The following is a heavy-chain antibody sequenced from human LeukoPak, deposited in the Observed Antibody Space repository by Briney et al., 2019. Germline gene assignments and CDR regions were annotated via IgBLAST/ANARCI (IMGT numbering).Heavy chain of an antibody. CDR3: ARRAYSGSYYYFDN. CDR1: GFTFSSYR. J-gene: IGHJ4*02. CDR2: INSDGTTT. D-gene: IGHD1-26*01. Sequence: GGSLRLSCAASGFTFSSYRMHWVRQAPGKGLVWVSRINSDGTTTSYADSVKGRFTISRDNAKNTLSLQMNSLRGEDTAVYFCARRAYSGSYYYFDNWGQGTLVTVSS. V-gene: IGHV3-74*01.